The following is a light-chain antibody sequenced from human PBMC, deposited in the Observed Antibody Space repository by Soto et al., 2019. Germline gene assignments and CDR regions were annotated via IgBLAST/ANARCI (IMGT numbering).Light chain of an antibody. CDR3: QQCNSWPLT. CDR2: DVS. V-gene: IGKV3-11*01. Sequence: EIVLTQSPATLSLSPGEIATLSCRSSQSVSSNLAWYQQKPGQAPRLLIYDVSNRATGIPARFSASGSGTHFTLTISSLEPEDFAVYYCQQCNSWPLTFGGGTEVEIK. CDR1: QSVSSN. J-gene: IGKJ4*01.